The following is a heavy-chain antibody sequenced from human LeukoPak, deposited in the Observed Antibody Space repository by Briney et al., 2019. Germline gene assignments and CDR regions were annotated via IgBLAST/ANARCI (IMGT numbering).Heavy chain of an antibody. CDR3: AGEFWSGYRNWFDP. V-gene: IGHV1-69*13. D-gene: IGHD3-3*01. J-gene: IGHJ5*02. Sequence: SVKVSCKASGGTFSSYAISWVRQAPGQGLEWMGGIIPIFGTANYAQKFQGRVTITADESTSTAYMELSSLRSEDTAVCYCAGEFWSGYRNWFDPWGQGTLVTVSS. CDR1: GGTFSSYA. CDR2: IIPIFGTA.